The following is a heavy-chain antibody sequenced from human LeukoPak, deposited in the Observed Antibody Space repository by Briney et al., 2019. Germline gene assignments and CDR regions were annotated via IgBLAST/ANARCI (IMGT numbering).Heavy chain of an antibody. CDR1: GFTFSNAW. D-gene: IGHD2-2*01. CDR2: IKSKTDGGTT. Sequence: GGSLRLSCAASGFTFSNAWMSWVRQAPGKGLEWVGRIKSKTDGGTTDYAAPVKGRFTISRDDSKNTLCLQMNSLKTEDTAVYYCTTGLTGDIVVVPATMTGAFDIWGQGTMVTVSS. J-gene: IGHJ3*02. CDR3: TTGLTGDIVVVPATMTGAFDI. V-gene: IGHV3-15*01.